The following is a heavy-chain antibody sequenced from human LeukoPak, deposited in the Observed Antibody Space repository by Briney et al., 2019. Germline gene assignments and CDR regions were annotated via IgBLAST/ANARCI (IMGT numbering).Heavy chain of an antibody. CDR3: TREVAYGDSPSFDY. J-gene: IGHJ4*02. CDR1: GFTFGDYA. CDR2: IRSKAYGGTT. Sequence: GGSLRLSCTASGFTFGDYAMSWFRQAPGKGLEWVGFIRSKAYGGTTEYAASVKGRFTISRDDSKSIAYLQMNSLKTEDTAVYYCTREVAYGDSPSFDYWGQGTLVTVSS. D-gene: IGHD4-17*01. V-gene: IGHV3-49*03.